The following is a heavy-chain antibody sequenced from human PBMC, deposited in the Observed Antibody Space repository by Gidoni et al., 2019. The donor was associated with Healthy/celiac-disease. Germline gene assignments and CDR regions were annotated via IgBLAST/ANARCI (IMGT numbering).Heavy chain of an antibody. CDR2: SYYSGST. CDR1: GGSISSSRYY. Sequence: QLQLQESGPGLVKPSETLSLTCTVSGGSISSSRYYWGWIRQPPGKGLEWIGSSYYSGSTYYNPSLKSRVTISVDTSKNQFSLKLSSVTAADTAVYYCARRSDLPMVRGVPWDYWGQGTLVTVSS. V-gene: IGHV4-39*01. CDR3: ARRSDLPMVRGVPWDY. D-gene: IGHD3-10*01. J-gene: IGHJ4*02.